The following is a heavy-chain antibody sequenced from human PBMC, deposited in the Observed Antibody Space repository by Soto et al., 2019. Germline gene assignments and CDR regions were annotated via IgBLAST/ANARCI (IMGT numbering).Heavy chain of an antibody. D-gene: IGHD2-21*02. J-gene: IGHJ6*02. CDR2: MYNTGST. CDR3: ARDLWGYCGADCYPLDV. Sequence: SETLSQTSTDSGCSISSYYWSWIRQPPGKGLEWIGYMYNTGSTNYNPSIKSRDTISVDTTKNQISLKLNSVTAADTAVYYCARDLWGYCGADCYPLDVWGQGTTVT. CDR1: GCSISSYY. V-gene: IGHV4-59*01.